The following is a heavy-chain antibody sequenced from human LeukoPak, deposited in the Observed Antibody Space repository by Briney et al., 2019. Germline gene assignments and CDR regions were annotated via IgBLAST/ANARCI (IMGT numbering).Heavy chain of an antibody. CDR2: INHSGST. CDR1: GGSFSGYY. V-gene: IGHV4-34*01. CDR3: ARHRAYSSSSPFDY. D-gene: IGHD6-6*01. Sequence: SETLSLTCAVYGGSFSGYYWSWIRQPPGKGLEWIGEINHSGSTNYNPSLKSRVTMFVDMSKNQFSLRLSSVTAADTAVYYCARHRAYSSSSPFDYWGQGTLATVSS. J-gene: IGHJ4*02.